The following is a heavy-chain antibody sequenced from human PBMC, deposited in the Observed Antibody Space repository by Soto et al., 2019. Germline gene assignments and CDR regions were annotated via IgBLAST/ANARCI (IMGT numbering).Heavy chain of an antibody. CDR3: AREGLNYDILTGYSNWFDP. CDR2: IYYSGST. V-gene: IGHV4-59*01. D-gene: IGHD3-9*01. CDR1: GGSISSYY. J-gene: IGHJ5*02. Sequence: PSETLSLTCTVSGGSISSYYWSWIRQPPGKGLEWIGYIYYSGSTNYNPSLKSRVTISVDTSKNQFSLKLSSVTAADTAVYYCAREGLNYDILTGYSNWFDPWGQGTLVTVSS.